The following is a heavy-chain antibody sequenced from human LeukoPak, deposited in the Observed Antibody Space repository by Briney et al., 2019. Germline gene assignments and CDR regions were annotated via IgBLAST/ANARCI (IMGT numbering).Heavy chain of an antibody. Sequence: SETLSLTCTVSGGSISSSSYYWGWIRQPPGKGLEWIGSIYYSGSTYYNPSLKSRVTISVDTSKNQFSLKLSSVTAADTAVYYCARRGLDGLDYWGQGTLVTVSS. CDR1: GGSISSSSYY. CDR2: IYYSGST. V-gene: IGHV4-39*07. CDR3: ARRGLDGLDY. D-gene: IGHD6-19*01. J-gene: IGHJ4*02.